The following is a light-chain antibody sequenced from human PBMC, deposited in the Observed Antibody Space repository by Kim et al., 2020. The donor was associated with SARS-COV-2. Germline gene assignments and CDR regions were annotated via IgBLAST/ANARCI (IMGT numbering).Light chain of an antibody. CDR2: YDS. CDR1: SIGSKS. V-gene: IGLV3-21*04. J-gene: IGLJ2*01. Sequence: PEKTARITWGGNSIGSKSVHWYQEKPGQAPVLVISYDSDRPSGIPERFSGSNSGNTATLTISRVEAGDEADYYCQVWDSSSDHRVVFGGGTQLTVL. CDR3: QVWDSSSDHRVV.